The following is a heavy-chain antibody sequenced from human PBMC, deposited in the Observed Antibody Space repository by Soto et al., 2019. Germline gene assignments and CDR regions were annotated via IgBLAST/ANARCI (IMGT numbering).Heavy chain of an antibody. J-gene: IGHJ4*02. CDR2: IYHSGST. CDR1: GGSISSGGYS. D-gene: IGHD3-22*01. CDR3: ARDRGSVGYYDSSGYRFDY. Sequence: SETLSLTCAVSGGSISSGGYSWSWIRQPPGKSKEWIGYIYHSGSTYYNPSLKSRVTISVDTSKNQFSLKLSSVTAADTAVYYCARDRGSVGYYDSSGYRFDYWGQGTLVTVSS. V-gene: IGHV4-30-2*05.